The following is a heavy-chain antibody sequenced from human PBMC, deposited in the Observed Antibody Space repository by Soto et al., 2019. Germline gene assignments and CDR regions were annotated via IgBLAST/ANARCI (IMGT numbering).Heavy chain of an antibody. CDR3: TRGAPSGTFYDY. CDR2: IKSKRDGGTI. J-gene: IGHJ4*02. D-gene: IGHD6-13*01. CDR1: GFTFSNSW. Sequence: GGSLRLSCAASGFTFSNSWMTWVRQAPGKGLEWIGRIKSKRDGGTIDDAAPVKGRFTISRDDSTNTLYLQMNSLKDEDTAIYYCTRGAPSGTFYDYWGQGTLVTVSS. V-gene: IGHV3-15*01.